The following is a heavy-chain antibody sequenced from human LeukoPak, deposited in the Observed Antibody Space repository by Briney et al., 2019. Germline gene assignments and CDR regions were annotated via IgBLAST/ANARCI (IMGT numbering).Heavy chain of an antibody. D-gene: IGHD3-9*01. CDR1: GYTFTSYG. Sequence: ASVKVSCKASGYTFTSYGISWVRQAPGQWLEWMGWTSAYNGNTNYAQKLQGRVTMTTDTSTSTAYMELRSLRSDDTAVYYCARVPPDYDILTGYYFDYFDYWGQGTLVTVSS. CDR3: ARVPPDYDILTGYYFDYFDY. J-gene: IGHJ4*02. V-gene: IGHV1-18*01. CDR2: TSAYNGNT.